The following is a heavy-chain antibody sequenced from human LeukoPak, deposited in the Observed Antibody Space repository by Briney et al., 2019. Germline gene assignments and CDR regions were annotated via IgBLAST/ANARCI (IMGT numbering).Heavy chain of an antibody. V-gene: IGHV4-59*11. CDR1: AGSISGHS. D-gene: IGHD3-22*01. Sequence: PSETLSLTCTVSAGSISGHSWNWTRQPPGKGLEWIRDIYYSGSTRYNPSLESRVTISLDTSKNQFSLSLTSVTAADTAVYYCAREPRWYYYDSASYYFDYWGQGTLVTVSS. CDR3: AREPRWYYYDSASYYFDY. J-gene: IGHJ4*02. CDR2: IYYSGST.